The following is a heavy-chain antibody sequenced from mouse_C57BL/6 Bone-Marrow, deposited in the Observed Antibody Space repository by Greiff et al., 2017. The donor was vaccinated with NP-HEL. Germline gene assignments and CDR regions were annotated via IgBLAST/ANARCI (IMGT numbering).Heavy chain of an antibody. J-gene: IGHJ3*01. CDR1: GFAFSSYD. Sequence: EVQLVESGGGLVKPGGSLKLSCAASGFAFSSYDMSWVRQTPEKRLEWVATISSGGSYTYYPDSVKGRFTISRDNARNTLYLQMSSLRSEDTALYYCARHDFAYWGQGTLVTVSA. V-gene: IGHV5-9*02. CDR2: ISSGGSYT. CDR3: ARHDFAY.